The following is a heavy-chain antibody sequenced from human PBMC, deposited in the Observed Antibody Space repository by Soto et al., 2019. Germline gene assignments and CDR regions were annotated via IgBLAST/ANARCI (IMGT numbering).Heavy chain of an antibody. J-gene: IGHJ4*02. V-gene: IGHV4-61*01. D-gene: IGHD1-26*01. CDR2: IFHTGTT. CDR1: GGSVSSGNYY. CDR3: TRAPVSGSYCFDF. Sequence: QVQLQESGSGLVKPSETLSLTCTVSGGSVSSGNYYWSWIRQPPGKGLEWMGYIFHTGTTNYNPSLKSRVTISLDTSMTQFSLKLSSVTPADTAVYYCTRAPVSGSYCFDFWGQGTPVTVSS.